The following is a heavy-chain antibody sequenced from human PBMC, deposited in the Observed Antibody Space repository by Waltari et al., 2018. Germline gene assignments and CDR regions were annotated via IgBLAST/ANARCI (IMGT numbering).Heavy chain of an antibody. V-gene: IGHV4-39*01. CDR3: VRQGYCSSTTCSASFDY. D-gene: IGHD2-2*01. CDR1: GGSFSSSSYY. J-gene: IGHJ4*02. Sequence: QLQLQESGPGLVKPSETLSLACTVSGGSFSSSSYYWGWIRQPPGKGLEWIGSIYYTGSTYYNPSLKSRVTISIDTSKNHFSLKLNSVTAADTAVYYCVRQGYCSSTTCSASFDYWGQGTLVTVSS. CDR2: IYYTGST.